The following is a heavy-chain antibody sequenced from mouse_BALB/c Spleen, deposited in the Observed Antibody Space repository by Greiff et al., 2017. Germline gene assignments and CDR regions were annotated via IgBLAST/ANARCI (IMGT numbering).Heavy chain of an antibody. CDR2: ISYDGSN. CDR1: GYSITSGYY. J-gene: IGHJ3*01. D-gene: IGHD2-10*02. Sequence: VQLKESGPGLVKPSQSLSLTCSVTGYSITSGYYWNWIRQFPGNKLEWMGYISYDGSNNYNPSLKNRISITRDTSKNQFFLKLNSVTTEDTATYYCAREKYGNWFAYWGQGTLVTVSA. V-gene: IGHV3-6*02. CDR3: AREKYGNWFAY.